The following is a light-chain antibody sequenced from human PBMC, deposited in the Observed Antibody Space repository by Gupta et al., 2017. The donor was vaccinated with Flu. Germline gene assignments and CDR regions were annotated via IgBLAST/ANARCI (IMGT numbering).Light chain of an antibody. V-gene: IGKV4-1*01. CDR2: WAS. Sequence: DIVMTQSPDSLAVSLGERATINCKSSQSVLYISNNKNYLAWYQQKPGQPPKLLIYWASTRESGVPDRFSGSGSGTXFTLTIXSLQAEDVAVYYCQQYYSTPYTFGXGTKLEIK. J-gene: IGKJ2*01. CDR1: QSVLYISNNKNY. CDR3: QQYYSTPYT.